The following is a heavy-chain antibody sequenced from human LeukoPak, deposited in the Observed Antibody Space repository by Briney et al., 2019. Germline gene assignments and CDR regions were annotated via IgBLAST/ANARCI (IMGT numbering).Heavy chain of an antibody. V-gene: IGHV4-59*01. J-gene: IGHJ3*02. CDR1: GGSISSYY. CDR2: IYYSGST. D-gene: IGHD3-22*01. Sequence: PSETLSLTCTVSGGSISSYYWSWIRQPPGKGLEWIGYIYYSGSTNYNPSLKSRVTISVDTSKNQFSLKLSSVTAADTAVYYCARARPRYYDSSGVDAFDTWGQGTMVTVSS. CDR3: ARARPRYYDSSGVDAFDT.